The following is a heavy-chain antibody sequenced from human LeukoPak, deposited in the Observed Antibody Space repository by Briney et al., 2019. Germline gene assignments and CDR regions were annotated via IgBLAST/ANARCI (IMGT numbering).Heavy chain of an antibody. CDR2: IHYTGAT. CDR3: ARQYCTSGSCPDYFDY. CDR1: GGSITGYY. D-gene: IGHD2-15*01. Sequence: PSETLSLTCAVYGGSITGYYWSWIRQTPGRGLEWVGEIHYTGATSYNPSLKSRATISTDTSKNQFSLRLSSVTAADTAVYYCARQYCTSGSCPDYFDYWGQGTLVTVSS. J-gene: IGHJ4*02. V-gene: IGHV4-34*01.